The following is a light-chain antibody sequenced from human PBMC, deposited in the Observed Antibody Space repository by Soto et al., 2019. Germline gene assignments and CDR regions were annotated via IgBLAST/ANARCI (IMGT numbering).Light chain of an antibody. Sequence: DIQMTQSPSTLSASVGDRVTITCRASQSISSWLAWFQQKPGKAPKLLIYAASNLQSGVPSRFSASGSGTDFTLTVNNLQPEDFATYYCQQSHTFPITFGQGTRLEIK. CDR2: AAS. J-gene: IGKJ5*01. V-gene: IGKV1-5*01. CDR3: QQSHTFPIT. CDR1: QSISSW.